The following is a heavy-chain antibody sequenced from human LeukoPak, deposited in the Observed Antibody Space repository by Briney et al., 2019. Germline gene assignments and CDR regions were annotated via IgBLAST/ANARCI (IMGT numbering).Heavy chain of an antibody. V-gene: IGHV1-8*01. CDR1: GYTFTSYD. D-gene: IGHD3-3*01. CDR3: ARDRGLRFYYYYMDV. Sequence: GASVKVSCKASGYTFTSYDINWVRQATGQGLEWMGWMNPNSGNTGYAQKFQGRVTMTRNTSISTAYMELSSLRSEDTAVYYCARDRGLRFYYYYMDVWGKGTTVTVSS. J-gene: IGHJ6*03. CDR2: MNPNSGNT.